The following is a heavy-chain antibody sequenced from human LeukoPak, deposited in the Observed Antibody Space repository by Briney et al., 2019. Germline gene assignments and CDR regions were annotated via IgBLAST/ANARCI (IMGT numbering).Heavy chain of an antibody. J-gene: IGHJ6*03. Sequence: SETLSLTCTVSGGSISNYYWSWIRQPAGKGLEWIGHVYTSGSTNYNPSLKSRVTMSVDTSKNQFSLRLSSVTAADTAVYSCGKASEKGETATRDFGGKGTTSTASS. CDR2: VYTSGST. D-gene: IGHD1-1*01. CDR1: GGSISNYY. CDR3: GKASEKGETATRDF. V-gene: IGHV4-4*07.